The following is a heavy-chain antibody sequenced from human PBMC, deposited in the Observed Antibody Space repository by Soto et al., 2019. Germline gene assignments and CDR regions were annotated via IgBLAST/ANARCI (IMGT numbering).Heavy chain of an antibody. Sequence: PSENLSLTCAVSRGSISISSYYWAWIRQSPGKGLERIVFIYYSGSTYYNPSLKSRVTISVDTSKNQFSLKLSSVTAADTAVYYCARHNFNCSGGSCYSSPAEHYYYYGMDVWGQGTTVT. D-gene: IGHD2-15*01. CDR3: ARHNFNCSGGSCYSSPAEHYYYYGMDV. CDR1: RGSISISSYY. CDR2: IYYSGST. J-gene: IGHJ6*02. V-gene: IGHV4-39*01.